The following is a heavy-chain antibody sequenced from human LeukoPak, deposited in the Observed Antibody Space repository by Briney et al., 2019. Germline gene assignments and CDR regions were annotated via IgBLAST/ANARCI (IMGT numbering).Heavy chain of an antibody. CDR2: IYTSGST. V-gene: IGHV4-4*07. Sequence: SETLSLTCTVSVGSISSYYWSWVRQPAAKELEWIGRIYTSGSTNYNPSLKSRVTMSVDTSKNQFSLKLSSVTAADTAVYYCAREGGSYLVDAFDIWGQGTMVTVSS. CDR1: VGSISSYY. J-gene: IGHJ3*02. D-gene: IGHD2-15*01. CDR3: AREGGSYLVDAFDI.